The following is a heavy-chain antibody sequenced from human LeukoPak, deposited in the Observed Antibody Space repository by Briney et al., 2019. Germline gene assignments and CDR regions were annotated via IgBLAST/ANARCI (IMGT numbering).Heavy chain of an antibody. Sequence: SETLSLTCTVSGGSIRSDDSYWTWIRQPPGKGLEWIGYMYYSGSTYYNPSLKTRISISEGTSKSQISLKLTSVTAADTAVYYCARDKWVRVGNSWRHYAMDVWGQGTTVTVSS. CDR2: MYYSGST. CDR1: GGSIRSDDSY. CDR3: ARDKWVRVGNSWRHYAMDV. J-gene: IGHJ6*02. V-gene: IGHV4-30-4*08. D-gene: IGHD6-13*01.